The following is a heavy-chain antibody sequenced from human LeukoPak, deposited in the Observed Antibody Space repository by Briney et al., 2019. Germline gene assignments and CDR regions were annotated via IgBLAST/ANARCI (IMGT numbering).Heavy chain of an antibody. D-gene: IGHD6-13*01. V-gene: IGHV4-34*01. CDR1: GGSFSGYY. J-gene: IGHJ6*02. Sequence: SETLSLTCAVYGGSFSGYYGSWIRQPPGKGLEWIGEINHSGSTNYNPSLKSRVTISVDTSKNQFSLKLSSVTAADTAVYYCARLPGIAAAGTRRYYYGMDVWGQGTTVTVSS. CDR2: INHSGST. CDR3: ARLPGIAAAGTRRYYYGMDV.